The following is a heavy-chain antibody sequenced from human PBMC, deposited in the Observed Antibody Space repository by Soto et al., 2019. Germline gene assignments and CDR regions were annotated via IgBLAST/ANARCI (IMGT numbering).Heavy chain of an antibody. CDR1: GVSMTNYY. D-gene: IGHD1-1*01. CDR2: IFTNGNT. Sequence: SETLSLTCSVSGVSMTNYYWTWIRQPAGKGLEWIGRIFTNGNTIYNPSLKSRVTMSVDTSKNQFFLTLTSVTGADAAVYYCARYSRGSTGTTGWFDPWGQGTLVTVSS. J-gene: IGHJ5*02. CDR3: ARYSRGSTGTTGWFDP. V-gene: IGHV4-4*07.